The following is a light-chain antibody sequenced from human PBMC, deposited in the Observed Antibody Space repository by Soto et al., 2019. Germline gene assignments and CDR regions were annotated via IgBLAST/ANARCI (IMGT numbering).Light chain of an antibody. Sequence: VLSQSPGTLSVSLGERVXLSCRASQTFSSXXLAWYQHKPGQAPRLLIYGASTRATGVPDRFSGSGSGTDFSLTISRVEPEXXAVYXXXXYGRSPVTFGQGTKLEI. J-gene: IGKJ2*01. CDR2: GAS. V-gene: IGKV3-20*01. CDR3: XXYGRSPVT. CDR1: QTFSSXX.